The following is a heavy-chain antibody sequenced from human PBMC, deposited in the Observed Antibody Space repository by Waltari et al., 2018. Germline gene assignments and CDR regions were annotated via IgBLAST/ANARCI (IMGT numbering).Heavy chain of an antibody. CDR2: IYYSGTA. D-gene: IGHD5-12*01. Sequence: QVQLQESGPGLVKPSETLSLTCSVSGGSISNSYWTWIRQSPGKGLEWIGDIYYSGTANFNPSRNKRVAISADTSKNQFSLKLSSVIAADTAVYYCARAHLQVVTTRDDYYIYYMDVWGKGTTVTVSS. CDR3: ARAHLQVVTTRDDYYIYYMDV. V-gene: IGHV4-59*01. J-gene: IGHJ6*03. CDR1: GGSISNSY.